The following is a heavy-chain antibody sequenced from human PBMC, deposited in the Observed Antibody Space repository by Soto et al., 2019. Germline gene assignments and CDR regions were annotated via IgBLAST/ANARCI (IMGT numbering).Heavy chain of an antibody. V-gene: IGHV3-30-3*01. D-gene: IGHD5-18*01. J-gene: IGHJ4*02. Sequence: VQLVESGGGVVQPGRSLRLSCAASGFTFSSYAMHWVRQAPGKGLEWVAVISYDGSNKYYVDSVKGRFTISRDNSKNTLYLQMNSLRAEDTAVYYCARDDGGYSYGYGFDYWGQGTLVTVSS. CDR1: GFTFSSYA. CDR2: ISYDGSNK. CDR3: ARDDGGYSYGYGFDY.